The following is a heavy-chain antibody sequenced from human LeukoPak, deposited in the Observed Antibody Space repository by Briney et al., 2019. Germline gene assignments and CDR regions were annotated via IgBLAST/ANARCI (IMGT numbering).Heavy chain of an antibody. J-gene: IGHJ4*02. CDR1: GGSISSSSYY. CDR3: ARKYSSSLYFDY. Sequence: PSETLSLTCTVSGGSISSSSYYWGWIRQPPGKGLEWIGSIYYSGSTYYNPSLKSRVTISVDTSKNQFSLKLSSVTAADTAVYYCARKYSSSLYFDYWGQGTLVTVSS. D-gene: IGHD6-6*01. V-gene: IGHV4-39*01. CDR2: IYYSGST.